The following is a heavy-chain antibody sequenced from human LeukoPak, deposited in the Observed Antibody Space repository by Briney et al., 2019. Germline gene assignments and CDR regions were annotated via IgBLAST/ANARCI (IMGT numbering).Heavy chain of an antibody. CDR3: ARDFAFDI. CDR2: IYHTGST. J-gene: IGHJ3*02. Sequence: SETLSLTCTVSGASISGYYWSWIRQPPGKPLEWIGHIYHTGSTNHNPSLKSRVTISADTPKNQFSLKLSSVTAADTAVYYCARDFAFDIWGQGTMVTVPS. CDR1: GASISGYY. V-gene: IGHV4-59*01.